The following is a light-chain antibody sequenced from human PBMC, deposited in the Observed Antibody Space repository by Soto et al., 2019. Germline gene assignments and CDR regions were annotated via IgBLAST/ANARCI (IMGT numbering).Light chain of an antibody. CDR3: SSYATTGTVV. CDR1: SSDVGAYNY. V-gene: IGLV2-14*03. Sequence: QSALTQPASVSGSPGQSITISCTGTSSDVGAYNYVSCYQQHPGQAPKLMIYNVSNRPSGVSNRFSGSKSGNTASLTISGLQAEDEADYYCSSYATTGTVVFGGGTKLTVL. CDR2: NVS. J-gene: IGLJ3*02.